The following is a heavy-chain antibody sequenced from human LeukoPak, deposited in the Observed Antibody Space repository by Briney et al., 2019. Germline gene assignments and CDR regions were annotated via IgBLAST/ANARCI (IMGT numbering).Heavy chain of an antibody. V-gene: IGHV4-34*01. Sequence: SETLSLTCAVYGGSFSGYYWSWIRQPPGKGLEWIGEINHSGSTNYNPSLKSRVTISVDTSKNQFSLKLSSVTAADTAVYYCARVRTAYYPDYWGQGTLVTVSS. D-gene: IGHD3/OR15-3a*01. CDR3: ARVRTAYYPDY. CDR2: INHSGST. CDR1: GGSFSGYY. J-gene: IGHJ4*02.